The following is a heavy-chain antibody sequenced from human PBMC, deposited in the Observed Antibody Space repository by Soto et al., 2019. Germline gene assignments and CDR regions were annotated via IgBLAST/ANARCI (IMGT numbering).Heavy chain of an antibody. J-gene: IGHJ4*02. V-gene: IGHV3-53*01. CDR2: IYSGGST. CDR3: AREMATIRGYFDY. CDR1: GFTVSSNY. Sequence: GGSLRLSCAASGFTVSSNYMSWVRQAPGKGLEWVSVIYSGGSTYYAGSVKGRFTISRDNSKNTLYLQMNSLRAEDTAAYYCAREMATIRGYFDYWGQGTLVTVSS. D-gene: IGHD5-12*01.